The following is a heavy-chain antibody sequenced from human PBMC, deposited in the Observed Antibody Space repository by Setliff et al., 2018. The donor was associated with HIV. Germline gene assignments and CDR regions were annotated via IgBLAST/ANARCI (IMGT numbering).Heavy chain of an antibody. D-gene: IGHD3-3*01. CDR3: ARRVLTSSDYFDY. J-gene: IGHJ4*02. V-gene: IGHV2-70*11. Sequence: SGPTLVNPTQTLTLTCTVSGFSLGTTGMCVSWIRQPPGEALEWLARIDWDDDTHYNASLKTRLTVSKDTSKNQVVLSLANMDPVDTATYYCARRVLTSSDYFDYWGQGALVTVSS. CDR2: IDWDDDT. CDR1: GFSLGTTGMC.